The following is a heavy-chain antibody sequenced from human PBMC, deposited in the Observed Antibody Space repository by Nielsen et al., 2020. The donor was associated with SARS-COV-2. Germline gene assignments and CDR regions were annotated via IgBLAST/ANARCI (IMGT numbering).Heavy chain of an antibody. D-gene: IGHD2-2*01. CDR3: ARDGLLGYCSSTSCPAAWFDP. V-gene: IGHV3-74*01. CDR2: INSDGSST. CDR1: GFTFSSYW. Sequence: GGSLRLSCAASGFTFSSYWMHWVRQAPGKGLVWVSRINSDGSSTSYADSAKGRFTISRDNAKNTLYLQMNSLRAEDTAVYYCARDGLLGYCSSTSCPAAWFDPWGQGTLVTVSS. J-gene: IGHJ5*02.